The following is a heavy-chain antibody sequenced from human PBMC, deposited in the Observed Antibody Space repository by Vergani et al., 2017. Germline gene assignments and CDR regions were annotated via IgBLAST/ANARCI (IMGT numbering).Heavy chain of an antibody. CDR2: IYSGGST. CDR3: ARDCSNAGREYYYYGMDV. Sequence: EVQLVESGGGLIQPGGSLRLSCAASGFTVSSNYMSWVRQAPGKGLEWVSVIYSGGSTYYADSVKGRFTISRDNSKNTLYLQMNSLRAEDTAVYYCARDCSNAGREYYYYGMDVWGQGTTVTVSS. D-gene: IGHD1-26*01. J-gene: IGHJ6*02. V-gene: IGHV3-53*01. CDR1: GFTVSSNY.